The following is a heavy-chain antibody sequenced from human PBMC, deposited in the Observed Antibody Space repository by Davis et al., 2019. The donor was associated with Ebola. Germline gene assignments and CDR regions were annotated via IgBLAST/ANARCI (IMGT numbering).Heavy chain of an antibody. CDR1: GASISSSNYY. CDR3: ARLGPRFLEWLFWFDP. D-gene: IGHD3-3*01. Sequence: GSLRLSCTVSGASISSSNYYWGWIRQPPGKGLEWIGSIYYSGSTYYNPSLKSRVTISVDTSKNQFSLKLSSVTAADTAVYYCARLGPRFLEWLFWFDPWGQGTLVTVSS. CDR2: IYYSGST. V-gene: IGHV4-39*07. J-gene: IGHJ5*02.